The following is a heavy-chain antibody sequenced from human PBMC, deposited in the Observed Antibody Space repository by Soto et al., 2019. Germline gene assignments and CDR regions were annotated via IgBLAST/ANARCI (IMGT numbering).Heavy chain of an antibody. D-gene: IGHD5-18*01. CDR2: IIPVFGTG. V-gene: IGHV1-69*06. Sequence: QVQLVQSGAEVKKPGSSVKVSCKASGCTFSSYAISWVRQAPGQGLEWMGGIIPVFGTGIYAQKFQGRVTITADKSTNTAYMELSSLRSEDTAVYFCARVGGTGGYTYGLDYWGQGTLVTVSS. CDR3: ARVGGTGGYTYGLDY. J-gene: IGHJ4*02. CDR1: GCTFSSYA.